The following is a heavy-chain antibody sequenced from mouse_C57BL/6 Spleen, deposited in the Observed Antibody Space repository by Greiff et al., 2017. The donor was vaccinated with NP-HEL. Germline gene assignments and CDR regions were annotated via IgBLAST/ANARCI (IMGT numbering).Heavy chain of an antibody. CDR2: IDPSDSET. D-gene: IGHD2-5*01. V-gene: IGHV1-52*01. J-gene: IGHJ3*01. CDR3: ARWDSNYAFAY. Sequence: QVQLQQPGAELVRPGSSVKLSCKASGYTFTSYWMHWVKQRPIQGLEWIGNIDPSDSETHYNQKFKDKATLTVDKSSSTAYMQLSSLTSEDSAVYYCARWDSNYAFAYWGQGTLVTVSA. CDR1: GYTFTSYW.